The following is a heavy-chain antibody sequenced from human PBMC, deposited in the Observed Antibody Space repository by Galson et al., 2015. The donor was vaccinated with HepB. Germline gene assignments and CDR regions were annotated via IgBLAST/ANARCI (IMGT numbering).Heavy chain of an antibody. V-gene: IGHV3-64D*06. D-gene: IGHD2-2*01. CDR3: VKSLYCSTTSCYLRAFDI. Sequence: SLRLSCAASGFTFKIYAMHWVRQAPTKGLEYISGISSNADSTYYADSVKGRFTISRDNSKNTLYLQMSSLRTEDTAVYYCVKSLYCSTTSCYLRAFDIWGQGTMVTVSS. J-gene: IGHJ3*02. CDR1: GFTFKIYA. CDR2: ISSNADST.